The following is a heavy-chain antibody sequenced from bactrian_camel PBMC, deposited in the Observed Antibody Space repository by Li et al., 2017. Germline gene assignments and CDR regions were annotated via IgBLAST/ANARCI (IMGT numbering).Heavy chain of an antibody. D-gene: IGHD1*01. CDR3: ARDWSVYCRLTSLPYLTQVGS. Sequence: HVQLVESGGDSVQTGGSLRLSCKPSFFILDDLEMAWYRQTPGNECELVASITGDGVTYYTDAVKGRFTISQDNVNKTTYLQMSNLKPEDTGMYYCARDWSVYCRLTSLPYLTQVGSWGQGTQVTVS. J-gene: IGHJ6*01. CDR1: FFILDDLE. CDR2: ITGDGVT. V-gene: IGHV3S61*01.